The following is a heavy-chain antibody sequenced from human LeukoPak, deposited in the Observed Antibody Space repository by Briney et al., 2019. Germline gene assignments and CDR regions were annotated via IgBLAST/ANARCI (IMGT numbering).Heavy chain of an antibody. CDR3: ARGGKRPRPSRYCSGGSCQFDY. D-gene: IGHD2-15*01. CDR1: GGAISSSSYY. Sequence: PSETLSLTCTVSGGAISSSSYYWSWSRQPPGKGLEWIGEINHSGSTNYNPSLKSRVTISVDTSKNQFSLKLSSVTAADTAVYYWARGGKRPRPSRYCSGGSCQFDYWGQGTLVTVSS. CDR2: INHSGST. V-gene: IGHV4-39*07. J-gene: IGHJ4*02.